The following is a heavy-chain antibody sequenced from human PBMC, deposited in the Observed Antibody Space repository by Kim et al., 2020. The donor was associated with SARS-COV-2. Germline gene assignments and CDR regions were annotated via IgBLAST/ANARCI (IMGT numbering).Heavy chain of an antibody. D-gene: IGHD3-16*01. J-gene: IGHJ4*02. CDR1: GGSFSGYY. CDR3: ARTRMGDTDGVDY. Sequence: SETLSLTCAVYGGSFSGYYWSWIRQPPGKGLEWIGEINHSGSTNYNPSLKSRVTISVDTSKNQFSLKLSSVTAADTAVYYCARTRMGDTDGVDYWGQGTLVTVSS. CDR2: INHSGST. V-gene: IGHV4-34*01.